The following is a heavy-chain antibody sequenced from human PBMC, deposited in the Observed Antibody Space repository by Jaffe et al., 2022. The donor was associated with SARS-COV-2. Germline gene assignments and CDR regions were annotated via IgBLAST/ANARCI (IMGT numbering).Heavy chain of an antibody. Sequence: EVQLVESGGGLVQPGRSLRLSCAASGFTFDDYAMHWVRQAPGKGLEWVSGISWNSGSIGYADSVKGRFTISRDNAKNSLYLQMNSLRAEDTALYYCAKAAKDSSGWYSVDYWGQGTLVTVSS. J-gene: IGHJ4*02. CDR2: ISWNSGSI. V-gene: IGHV3-9*01. CDR1: GFTFDDYA. CDR3: AKAAKDSSGWYSVDY. D-gene: IGHD6-19*01.